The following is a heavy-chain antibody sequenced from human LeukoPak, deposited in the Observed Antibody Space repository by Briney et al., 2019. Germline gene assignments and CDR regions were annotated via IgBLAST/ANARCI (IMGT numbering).Heavy chain of an antibody. CDR2: IYYSGNT. Sequence: SETLSLTCTVSGGSISSSSYYWGWIRQPPGKGLEWIGSIYYSGNTYYNASLKSQVSISIDTSKNQFSLRLTSVTAADTAVYYCARRRLRYFDWLEGDYYYYYMDVWGKGTTVTISS. V-gene: IGHV4-39*01. J-gene: IGHJ6*03. D-gene: IGHD3-9*01. CDR3: ARRRLRYFDWLEGDYYYYYMDV. CDR1: GGSISSSSYY.